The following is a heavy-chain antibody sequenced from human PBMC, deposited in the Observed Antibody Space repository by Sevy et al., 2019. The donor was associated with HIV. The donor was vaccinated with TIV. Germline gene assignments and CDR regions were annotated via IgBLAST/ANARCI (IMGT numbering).Heavy chain of an antibody. V-gene: IGHV1-69*13. CDR3: ARAPRVGGYCSSTSCYTHFDY. D-gene: IGHD2-2*02. J-gene: IGHJ4*02. Sequence: ASVKVSCKASGGTFSSYAISWVRQAPGQGLEWMGGIIPIFGTANYAQKFQGRVTITAHESTSTAYMELSSLRSEDTAVYYCARAPRVGGYCSSTSCYTHFDYWGQGTLVTVSS. CDR2: IIPIFGTA. CDR1: GGTFSSYA.